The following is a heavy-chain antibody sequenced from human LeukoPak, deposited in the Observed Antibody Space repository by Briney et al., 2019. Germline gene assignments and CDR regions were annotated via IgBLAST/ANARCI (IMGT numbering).Heavy chain of an antibody. CDR1: GGTFSSYT. CDR3: ARGASSGYYYVYFNWFDP. Sequence: SVKVSCKASGGTFSSYTISWVRQAPGQGLEWMGRTIPILGIANYAQKFQSRVTITADKSTSTAYMELSSLRSEDTAVYYCARGASSGYYYVYFNWFDPWGQGTLVTVSS. D-gene: IGHD3-22*01. J-gene: IGHJ5*02. CDR2: TIPILGIA. V-gene: IGHV1-69*02.